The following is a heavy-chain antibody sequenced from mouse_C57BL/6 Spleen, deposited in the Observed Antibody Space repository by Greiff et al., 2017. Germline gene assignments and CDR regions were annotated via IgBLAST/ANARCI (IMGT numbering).Heavy chain of an antibody. J-gene: IGHJ1*03. Sequence: VQLQQSGAELVKPGASVKLSCTASGFNIKDYYMHWVKQRTEQGLEWIGRIDPEDGETKYAPKFQGKATITADTSSNKAYLQLSSLTSEDTAVYYCAMGYYGSSYHWYFDVWGTGTTVTVSS. D-gene: IGHD1-1*01. CDR3: AMGYYGSSYHWYFDV. CDR2: IDPEDGET. V-gene: IGHV14-2*01. CDR1: GFNIKDYY.